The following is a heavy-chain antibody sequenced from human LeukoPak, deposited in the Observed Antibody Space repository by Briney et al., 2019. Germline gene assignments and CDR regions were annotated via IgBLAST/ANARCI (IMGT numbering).Heavy chain of an antibody. CDR1: GGTFSSYA. V-gene: IGHV1-24*01. D-gene: IGHD3-22*01. CDR3: APYLGSYYDSSGYYSNWFDP. J-gene: IGHJ5*02. Sequence: ASVKVSCKASGGTFSSYAISWVRQAPGKGLEWMGGFDPEDGETIYAQKFQGRVTMTEDTSTDTAYMELSSLRSEDAAVYYCAPYLGSYYDSSGYYSNWFDPWGQGTLVTVSS. CDR2: FDPEDGET.